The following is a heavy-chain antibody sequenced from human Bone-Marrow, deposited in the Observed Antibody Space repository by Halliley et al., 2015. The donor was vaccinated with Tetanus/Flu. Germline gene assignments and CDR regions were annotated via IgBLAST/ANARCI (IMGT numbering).Heavy chain of an antibody. CDR2: IDPVDSYT. Sequence: QLVQSGAEVIKPGESLRISCKASEYSFASFWISWVRQKPGRGLEWMGRIDPVDSYTNYSPSLEGHVTISVDKSIRAAYLQWNSLKVSDTAMYYCVRLSSFGHLEYWGPGTLVTVSS. V-gene: IGHV5-10-1*01. D-gene: IGHD3-3*01. CDR3: VRLSSFGHLEY. CDR1: EYSFASFW. J-gene: IGHJ4*02.